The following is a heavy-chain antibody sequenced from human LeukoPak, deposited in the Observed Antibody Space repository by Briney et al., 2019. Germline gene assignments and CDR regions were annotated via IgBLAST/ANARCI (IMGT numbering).Heavy chain of an antibody. CDR1: GGSFSGYY. D-gene: IGHD3-10*01. J-gene: IGHJ3*02. CDR2: INHSGST. CDR3: HRGEIGELKGQNAFDI. Sequence: SETLSLTCTVSGGSFSGYYWSWIRQPPGKGLEWMGEINHSGSTNYNPSLKSRVTISVDTSKNQFSLKLSSVTAADTAVYYCHRGEIGELKGQNAFDIWGQGTMVTVSS. V-gene: IGHV4-34*01.